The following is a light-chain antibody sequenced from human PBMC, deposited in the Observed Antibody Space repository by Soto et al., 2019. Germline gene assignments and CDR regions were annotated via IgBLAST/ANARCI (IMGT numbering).Light chain of an antibody. CDR1: QSVSRH. CDR3: QQYNSWLWT. Sequence: EIVLTQSPATLSLSPGEGATLSFRASQSVSRHLAWYQQKPGQAPRLLIYDASNRATGIPARFSGSRSGAEFTLTINSLQSEDFAVYYCQQYNSWLWTFGQGTKVDIK. CDR2: DAS. J-gene: IGKJ1*01. V-gene: IGKV3-11*01.